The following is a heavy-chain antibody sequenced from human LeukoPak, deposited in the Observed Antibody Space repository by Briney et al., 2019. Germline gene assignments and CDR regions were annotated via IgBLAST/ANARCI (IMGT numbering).Heavy chain of an antibody. J-gene: IGHJ6*04. CDR1: GFTFSSYW. CDR2: INSDGSST. V-gene: IGHV3-74*01. Sequence: GGSLRLSCVASGFTFSSYWMHWVRQAPGKGLVWVSRINSDGSSTSYADSVKGRFTISRDNAKNTLYLQMNSLRAEDTAVYYCAREYYYGSGSHEYYYGMDVWGKGTTVTVSS. D-gene: IGHD3-10*01. CDR3: AREYYYGSGSHEYYYGMDV.